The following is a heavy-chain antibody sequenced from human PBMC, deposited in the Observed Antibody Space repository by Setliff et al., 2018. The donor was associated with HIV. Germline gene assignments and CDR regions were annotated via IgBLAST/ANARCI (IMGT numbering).Heavy chain of an antibody. J-gene: IGHJ4*02. CDR2: INHSGYT. D-gene: IGHD2-21*02. V-gene: IGHV4-34*01. CDR3: ARTTFLGEVTMGEDY. Sequence: PSETLSLTCAVYGGSFSGYYYWNWIRQSPGQGLEWIGGINHSGYTDYNPSLRSRVTISSDTSRNHISVKMTSVTAADTAVYYCARTTFLGEVTMGEDYWGQGSLVTVSS. CDR1: GGSFSGYYY.